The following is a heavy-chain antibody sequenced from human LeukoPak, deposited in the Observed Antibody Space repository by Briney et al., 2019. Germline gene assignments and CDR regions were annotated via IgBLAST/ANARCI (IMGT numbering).Heavy chain of an antibody. J-gene: IGHJ5*02. CDR2: IIPIFGTA. V-gene: IGHV1-69*13. CDR3: ARDGPYYDILAGYSSNWFDP. Sequence: SVKVSCKASGGTFSSYAISWVRQAPGQGLEWMGGIIPIFGTANYAQKFQGRVTITADESTSTAYMELSSLRSEDTAVYYCARDGPYYDILAGYSSNWFDPWGQGTLVTVSS. CDR1: GGTFSSYA. D-gene: IGHD3-9*01.